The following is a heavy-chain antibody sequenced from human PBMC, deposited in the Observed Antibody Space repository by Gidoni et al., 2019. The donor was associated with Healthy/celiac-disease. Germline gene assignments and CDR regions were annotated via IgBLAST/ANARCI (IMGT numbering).Heavy chain of an antibody. CDR1: GFTFSGSA. J-gene: IGHJ4*02. CDR2: IRSKANSYAT. CDR3: TRHFYGSGSYYNDY. V-gene: IGHV3-73*01. Sequence: EVQLVESGGGLVQPGGSLKLSCAASGFTFSGSAMHWVRQASGKGLVWVGRIRSKANSYATAYAASVKGRFTISRDDSKNTAYLQMNSLKTEDTAVYYCTRHFYGSGSYYNDYWGQGTLVTVSS. D-gene: IGHD3-10*01.